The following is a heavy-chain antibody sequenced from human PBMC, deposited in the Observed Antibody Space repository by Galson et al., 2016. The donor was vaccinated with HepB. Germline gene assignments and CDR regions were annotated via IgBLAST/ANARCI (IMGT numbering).Heavy chain of an antibody. Sequence: SLRLSCAASGFTFSDYYMSWLRQAPGMGPEWVSFISSSSVTRHYSDSVKGRFTISRDNANNALYLEMSNLRAEDTAIYYCAGVSYGGYKLFNYYGMDVWGQGTTVTVSS. CDR2: ISSSSVTR. D-gene: IGHD4-17*01. J-gene: IGHJ6*02. V-gene: IGHV3-11*04. CDR3: AGVSYGGYKLFNYYGMDV. CDR1: GFTFSDYY.